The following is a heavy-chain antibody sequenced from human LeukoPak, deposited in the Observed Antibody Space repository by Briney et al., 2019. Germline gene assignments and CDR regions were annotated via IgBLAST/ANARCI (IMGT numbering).Heavy chain of an antibody. CDR1: GGSISSYY. Sequence: PSETLSLTCTVSGGSISSYYWSWIRQPPGKGLEWIGSIHYSGSTYYNPSLKSRVTISVDTSKNQFSLKVTSVTAADTAVYYCARNWDPMPFDSWGQGTLVTVSS. CDR3: ARNWDPMPFDS. CDR2: IHYSGST. D-gene: IGHD7-27*01. J-gene: IGHJ4*02. V-gene: IGHV4-59*05.